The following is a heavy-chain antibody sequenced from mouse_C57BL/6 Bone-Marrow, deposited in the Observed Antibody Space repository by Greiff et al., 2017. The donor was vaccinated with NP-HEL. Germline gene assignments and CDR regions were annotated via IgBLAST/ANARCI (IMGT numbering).Heavy chain of an antibody. CDR3: IGHWGHYYGPYFDV. D-gene: IGHD1-1*01. V-gene: IGHV1-5*01. Sequence: EVQGVESGTVLARPGASVKMSCKTSGYTFTSYWMHWVKQRPGQGLEWIGAIYPGNSDTSYNQKFKGKAKLTAVTSASTAYMELSSLTNEDSAVYYCIGHWGHYYGPYFDVWGTGTTVTVSS. CDR1: GYTFTSYW. J-gene: IGHJ1*03. CDR2: IYPGNSDT.